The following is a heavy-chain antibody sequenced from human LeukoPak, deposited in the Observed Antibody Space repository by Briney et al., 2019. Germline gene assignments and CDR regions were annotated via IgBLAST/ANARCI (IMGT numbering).Heavy chain of an antibody. D-gene: IGHD4-17*01. Sequence: PSETLSLTCTVSGGSISGYYCSWMRQPPGKGLEWIGYIYYSGSTNYNPSLKSRVTISVDTSKNQLSLKLSSVTAADTAVYYCARGRGDYGHYFDYWGQGALVTVSS. V-gene: IGHV4-59*01. CDR3: ARGRGDYGHYFDY. CDR1: GGSISGYY. CDR2: IYYSGST. J-gene: IGHJ4*02.